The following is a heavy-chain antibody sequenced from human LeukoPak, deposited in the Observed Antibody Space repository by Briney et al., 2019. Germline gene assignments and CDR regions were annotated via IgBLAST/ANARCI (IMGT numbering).Heavy chain of an antibody. J-gene: IGHJ6*03. CDR1: GFTFSSYG. D-gene: IGHD2-15*01. V-gene: IGHV3-33*01. CDR3: ARQQLPLLYYYYYMDV. CDR2: IWYDGSNK. Sequence: GRSLRLSCAASGFTFSSYGMHWGRQAPGKGLGWGAVIWYDGSNKYYADSVKGRFTISRDNSKNTLYLQMNSLRAEDTAVYYCARQQLPLLYYYYYMDVWGKGTTVTVSS.